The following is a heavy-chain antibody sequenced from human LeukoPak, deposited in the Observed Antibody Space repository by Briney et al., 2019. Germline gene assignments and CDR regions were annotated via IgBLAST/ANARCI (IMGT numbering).Heavy chain of an antibody. CDR3: ARDDWPSGYDAFDI. J-gene: IGHJ3*02. CDR1: GFTFNAFG. V-gene: IGHV3-48*02. CDR2: ISSSSSTI. D-gene: IGHD2-21*01. Sequence: PGGSLRLSCAASGFTFNAFGMNWVRQAPGKGLEWVSYISSSSSTIYYADSVKGRFTISRDNAKNSLYLQMNSLRDEDTAVYYCARDDWPSGYDAFDIWGQGTMVTVSS.